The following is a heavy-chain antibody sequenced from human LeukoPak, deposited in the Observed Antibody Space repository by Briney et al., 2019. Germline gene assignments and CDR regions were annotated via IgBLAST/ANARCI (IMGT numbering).Heavy chain of an antibody. V-gene: IGHV1-69*13. CDR2: IIPIFGTA. CDR1: GYTFTSYY. D-gene: IGHD3-22*01. J-gene: IGHJ4*02. Sequence: ASVKVSCKASGYTFTSYYMHWVRQAPGQGLEWMGGIIPIFGTANYAQKFQGRVTITADESTSTAYMELSSLRSEDTAVYYCARASSGYSPFDYWGQGTLVTVSS. CDR3: ARASSGYSPFDY.